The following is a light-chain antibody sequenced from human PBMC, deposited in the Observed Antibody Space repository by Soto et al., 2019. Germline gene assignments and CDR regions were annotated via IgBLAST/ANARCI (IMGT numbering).Light chain of an antibody. V-gene: IGKV3-11*01. Sequence: EIVLTQSPATLSLSPGERATLSCRASQSVSSYLGWYQQKPGQAPRLLIYDASNRATGIPARFSGSGSGTDCTLTISSLEPEDFAVYHCQHRGTFGQGTRLEIK. CDR1: QSVSSY. CDR2: DAS. J-gene: IGKJ5*01. CDR3: QHRGT.